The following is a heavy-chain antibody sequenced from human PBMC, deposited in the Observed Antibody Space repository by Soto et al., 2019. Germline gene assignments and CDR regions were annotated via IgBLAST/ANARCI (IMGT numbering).Heavy chain of an antibody. CDR2: ISSNGVGT. Sequence: EVQLAESGGGLAQPGGSLRLSCAASGFNLSGYAMDWVRQAPGKGLEYVSGISSNGVGTYYAKSVQGRFTISRDNSKNTVYLQMGSLRPEDMAVYYCVRRARPDFYYMDVWGKGTTVTVSS. V-gene: IGHV3-64*01. J-gene: IGHJ6*03. CDR3: VRRARPDFYYMDV. D-gene: IGHD6-6*01. CDR1: GFNLSGYA.